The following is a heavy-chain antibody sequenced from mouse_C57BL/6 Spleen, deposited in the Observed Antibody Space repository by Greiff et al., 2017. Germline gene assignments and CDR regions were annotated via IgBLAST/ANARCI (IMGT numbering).Heavy chain of an antibody. J-gene: IGHJ2*01. CDR2: SRNKANDYTT. CDR3: ARDAGYGNYFDY. Sequence: EVQLMESGGGLVQSGRSLRLSCVTSGFTFSDFYMEWVRQAPGKGLEWIAASRNKANDYTTEYSASVKGRFIVSRDTSQSILYLQMNALRAEDTAIYYCARDAGYGNYFDYWGQGTTLTVSS. V-gene: IGHV7-1*01. D-gene: IGHD2-10*02. CDR1: GFTFSDFY.